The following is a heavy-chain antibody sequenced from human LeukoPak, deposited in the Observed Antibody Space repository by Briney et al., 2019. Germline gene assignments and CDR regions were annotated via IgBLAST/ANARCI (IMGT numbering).Heavy chain of an antibody. CDR1: GGSISSGSYY. Sequence: PSETLSLTCTVSGGSISSGSYYWSWIRQPAGKGLEWIGRIYTSGSTNYNPSLKSRVTISVDTSKNQFSLKLSSVTAADTAVYYCARELRIGLTGHDGYWGQGTLVTVSS. CDR3: ARELRIGLTGHDGY. V-gene: IGHV4-61*02. CDR2: IYTSGST. J-gene: IGHJ4*02. D-gene: IGHD3-9*01.